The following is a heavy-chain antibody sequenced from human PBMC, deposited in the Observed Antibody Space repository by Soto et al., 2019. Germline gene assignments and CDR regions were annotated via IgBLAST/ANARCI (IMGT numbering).Heavy chain of an antibody. CDR1: GGTFSSYT. V-gene: IGHV1-69*02. Sequence: SVKVSCKASGGTFSSYTISWVRQAPGQGLEWMGRIIPILGIANYAQKFQGRVTITADKSTSTAYMELSSLRSEDTAVYYCARASRIAADYYYYYMDVWGKGTTVTVSS. CDR2: IIPILGIA. CDR3: ARASRIAADYYYYYMDV. D-gene: IGHD6-25*01. J-gene: IGHJ6*03.